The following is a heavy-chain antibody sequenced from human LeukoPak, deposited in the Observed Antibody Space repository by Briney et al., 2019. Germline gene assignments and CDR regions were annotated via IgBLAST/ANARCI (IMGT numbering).Heavy chain of an antibody. D-gene: IGHD3-9*01. CDR3: AKDDDNNAKLLLDY. J-gene: IGHJ4*02. CDR1: GFTFSNYG. V-gene: IGHV3-23*01. CDR2: ISSSGDST. Sequence: AGGSLRLACAVSGFTFSNYGMSWVRQAPGKGLEWVSVISSSGDSTYYADSVKGRFTISRDNSKNTLYLQMNGLRAEDTAVYYCAKDDDNNAKLLLDYWGQGTLVTVSS.